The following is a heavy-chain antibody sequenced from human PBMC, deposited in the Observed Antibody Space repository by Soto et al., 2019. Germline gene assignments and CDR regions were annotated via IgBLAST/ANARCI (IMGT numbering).Heavy chain of an antibody. CDR3: ASGHIVATTLDY. CDR1: GYTFTSYD. V-gene: IGHV1-8*01. J-gene: IGHJ4*02. D-gene: IGHD5-12*01. Sequence: ASVKVSCKASGYTFTSYDINWVRQATGQGLEWMGWMNPNSGNTGYAQKFQGRVTMTRNTSISTAYMELSSLRSEDTAVYYCASGHIVATTLDYWGQGTLVTVSS. CDR2: MNPNSGNT.